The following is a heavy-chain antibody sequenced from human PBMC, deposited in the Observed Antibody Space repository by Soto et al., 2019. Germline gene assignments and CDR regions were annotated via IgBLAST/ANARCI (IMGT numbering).Heavy chain of an antibody. CDR3: ANTGVRHYYGSGSYSGFSAEYFQH. CDR1: GFTFSSYA. V-gene: IGHV3-23*01. J-gene: IGHJ1*01. D-gene: IGHD3-10*01. Sequence: GGSLRLSCAASGFTFSSYAMSWVRQAPGKGLEWVSAISGSGGSTYYADSVKGRFTISRDNSKNTLYLQMNSLRAEDTAVYYCANTGVRHYYGSGSYSGFSAEYFQHWGQGTLVPSPQ. CDR2: ISGSGGST.